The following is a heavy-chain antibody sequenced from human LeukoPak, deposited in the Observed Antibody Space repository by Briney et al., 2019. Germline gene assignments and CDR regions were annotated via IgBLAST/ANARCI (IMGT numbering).Heavy chain of an antibody. CDR3: ARGGLYGYDVFDY. J-gene: IGHJ4*02. D-gene: IGHD5-12*01. CDR1: GFTLSSYE. CDR2: ISGSGRTM. Sequence: GGSLRLSCAASGFTLSSYEMNWVRQAPGKGRGWVSYISGSGRTMSYADSVKGRFTISRDNAKNSLYLQMNSLRVEDTAVYHCARGGLYGYDVFDYWGQGTLVTVSS. V-gene: IGHV3-48*03.